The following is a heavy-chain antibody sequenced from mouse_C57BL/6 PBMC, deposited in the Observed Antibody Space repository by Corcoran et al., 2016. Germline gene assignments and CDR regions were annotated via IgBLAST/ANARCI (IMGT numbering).Heavy chain of an antibody. Sequence: EVQLVETGGGLIQPGGSLRLSCAASGFTVSSNYMSWVRQAPGKGLEWVSVIYRGGSTYYADSVKGLFTISRDNSKNTLYLQRNSLRAEDTAVYYCAREEADPYYYYGMDVWGQGTTVTVSS. D-gene: IGHD1-1*01. J-gene: IGHJ1*01. CDR2: IYRGGST. CDR3: AREEADPYYYYGMDV. V-gene: IGHV5-9-4*01. CDR1: GFTVSSNY.